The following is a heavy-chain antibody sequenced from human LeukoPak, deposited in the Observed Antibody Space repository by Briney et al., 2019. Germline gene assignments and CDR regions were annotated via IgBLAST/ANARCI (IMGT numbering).Heavy chain of an antibody. D-gene: IGHD2-2*01. CDR3: ARGDIVVVPAANQPDYYYYYGMDV. CDR1: GGSFSGYY. J-gene: IGHJ6*02. CDR2: INHSGST. Sequence: TSETLSLTCAVYGGSFSGYYWSWIRQPPGKGLEWIGEINHSGSTNYNPSLKSRVTISVDTSKNQFSLKLSSVTAADTAVYYCARGDIVVVPAANQPDYYYYYGMDVWGQGTTVTVSS. V-gene: IGHV4-34*01.